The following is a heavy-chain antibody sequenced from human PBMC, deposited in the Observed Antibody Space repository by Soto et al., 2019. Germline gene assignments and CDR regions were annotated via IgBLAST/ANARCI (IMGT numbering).Heavy chain of an antibody. Sequence: GGSLRLSCAASGFTFSSYAMSWVRQAPGKGLEWVSGISGSGGSTYDADSVKGRFTISRDNSKNTLYLQMNSLRAEDTAVYYCAYSLAAGSAFFYWGQGTLVTVSS. CDR3: AYSLAAGSAFFY. D-gene: IGHD6-13*01. J-gene: IGHJ4*02. CDR1: GFTFSSYA. CDR2: ISGSGGST. V-gene: IGHV3-23*01.